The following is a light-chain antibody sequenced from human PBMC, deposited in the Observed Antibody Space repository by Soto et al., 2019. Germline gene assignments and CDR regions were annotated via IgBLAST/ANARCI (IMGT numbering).Light chain of an antibody. Sequence: YLSASVGGRVNITCRASQSISSYLDWYQQKPGKAPKLLIYAASTMHSGVPSRFSGSGSGTDFTLTISSLQPEDFATYYCQQFNSTPFTFGAGSKVDV. V-gene: IGKV1-39*01. J-gene: IGKJ3*01. CDR3: QQFNSTPFT. CDR1: QSISSY. CDR2: AAS.